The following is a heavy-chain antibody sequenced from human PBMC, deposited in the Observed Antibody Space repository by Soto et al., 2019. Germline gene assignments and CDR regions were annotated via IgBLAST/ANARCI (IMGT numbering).Heavy chain of an antibody. CDR3: ARDRISYWFDP. Sequence: SVNVSCKASVGTFSSYTISWVRQAPGQGLEWMGRIIPILGIANYAQKFQGRVTITADKSTSTAYMELSSLRSEDTAVYYCARDRISYWFDPWGQGTLVTVSS. CDR1: VGTFSSYT. D-gene: IGHD2-21*01. J-gene: IGHJ5*02. CDR2: IIPILGIA. V-gene: IGHV1-69*04.